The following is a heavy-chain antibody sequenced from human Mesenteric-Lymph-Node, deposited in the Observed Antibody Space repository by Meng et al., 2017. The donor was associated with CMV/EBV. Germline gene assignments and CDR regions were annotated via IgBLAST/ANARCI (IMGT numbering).Heavy chain of an antibody. Sequence: VYGGSFSNYYWSCIRQPPGKGLEWIGEINHSGSTNYNPSLKSRVTISVDTSKNQFSLKLNSVTAADTAVYYCASHIASAGSYWYFDLWTRGTLVTISS. CDR3: ASHIASAGSYWYFDL. J-gene: IGHJ2*01. CDR2: INHSGST. V-gene: IGHV4-34*01. D-gene: IGHD6-13*01. CDR1: GGSFSNYY.